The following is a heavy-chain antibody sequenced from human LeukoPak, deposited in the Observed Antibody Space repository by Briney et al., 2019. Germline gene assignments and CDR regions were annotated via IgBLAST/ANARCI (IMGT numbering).Heavy chain of an antibody. D-gene: IGHD6-13*01. J-gene: IGHJ4*02. Sequence: GGSLRLSCAASGFTFSSYWMSWVRQAPGKGLEWVANIKQDGTATYYVDSVKGRFTISRDNAKNSLYLQMNSLRAEDTAVYYCARISLAAAGGFDFWGQGTLVTVSS. V-gene: IGHV3-7*05. CDR1: GFTFSSYW. CDR3: ARISLAAAGGFDF. CDR2: IKQDGTAT.